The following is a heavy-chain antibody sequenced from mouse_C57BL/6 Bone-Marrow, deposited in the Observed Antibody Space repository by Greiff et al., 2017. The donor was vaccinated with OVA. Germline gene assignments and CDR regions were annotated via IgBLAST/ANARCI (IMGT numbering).Heavy chain of an antibody. J-gene: IGHJ4*01. V-gene: IGHV1-64*01. CDR3: AIFPLYYYGSSTYYAMDY. D-gene: IGHD1-1*01. Sequence: VKLQQSGAELVKPGASVKLSCKASGYTFTSYWMHWVKQRPGQGLEWIGMIHPNSGSTNYNEKFKSKATLTVDKSSSTAYMQLSSLTSEDSAVYYCAIFPLYYYGSSTYYAMDYWGQGTSVTVSS. CDR2: IHPNSGST. CDR1: GYTFTSYW.